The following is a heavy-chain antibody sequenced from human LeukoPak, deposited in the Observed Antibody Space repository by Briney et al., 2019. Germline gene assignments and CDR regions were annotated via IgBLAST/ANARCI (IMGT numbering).Heavy chain of an antibody. V-gene: IGHV4-30-2*01. CDR2: IHQSGIT. D-gene: IGHD2-2*01. CDR3: ARDLEYCSTTSCFT. J-gene: IGHJ5*02. Sequence: PSETLSLTCTVYGGSISSGGFYWNWIRQPPGKGLEWIAYIHQSGITVSNPSLKSRLTLSLDASKNQFSLRLTSVTVADTAVYYCARDLEYCSTTSCFTWGQGTLVTVSS. CDR1: GGSISSGGFY.